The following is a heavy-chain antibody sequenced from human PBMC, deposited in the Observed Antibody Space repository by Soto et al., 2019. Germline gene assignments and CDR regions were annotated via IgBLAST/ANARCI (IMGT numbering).Heavy chain of an antibody. CDR1: GGSINSAY. Sequence: SETLSLTCTVSGGSINSAYWRWIRQPPGKGLEWIGRISYTGSTNYNPSLKRRVTISPDTSKTQFSLNLSSVTAADTAVYYCARGADGDYFDSWGQGTMVTVYS. V-gene: IGHV4-59*01. CDR3: ARGADGDYFDS. D-gene: IGHD3-16*01. J-gene: IGHJ4*02. CDR2: ISYTGST.